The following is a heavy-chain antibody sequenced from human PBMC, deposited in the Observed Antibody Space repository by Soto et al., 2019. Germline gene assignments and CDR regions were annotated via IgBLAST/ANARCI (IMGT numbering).Heavy chain of an antibody. CDR1: GFTFSNAW. Sequence: GGSLRLSCAASGFTFSNAWMNWVRQAPGKGLEWVGRIKSKTDGGTTDYAAPVKGRFTISRDDSKNTLDLQMNSLKTEDTAVYYCTTDWDNGEYDFWSGYYPYYYYYYGMDVWGQGTTVTVSS. D-gene: IGHD3-3*01. J-gene: IGHJ6*02. V-gene: IGHV3-15*07. CDR2: IKSKTDGGTT. CDR3: TTDWDNGEYDFWSGYYPYYYYYYGMDV.